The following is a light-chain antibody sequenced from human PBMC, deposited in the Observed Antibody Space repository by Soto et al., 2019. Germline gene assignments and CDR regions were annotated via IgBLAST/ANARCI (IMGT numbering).Light chain of an antibody. CDR1: QSVSSNY. CDR2: GAS. CDR3: QQYGGSALFT. Sequence: EFVLTQSPGTLSLSPGERATLSCRAGQSVSSNYLAWYQQKPGQAPRLLIYGASSRATGIPDRFSGSGSGTDFTLPISRLEPEDFAVYYCQQYGGSALFTFGPGTKVDIK. J-gene: IGKJ3*01. V-gene: IGKV3-20*01.